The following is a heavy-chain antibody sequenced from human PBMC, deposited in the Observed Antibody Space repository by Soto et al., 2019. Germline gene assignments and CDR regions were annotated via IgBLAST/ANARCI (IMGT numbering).Heavy chain of an antibody. CDR2: IYYSGST. Sequence: SETVSLTCAVSGGSISSSSYFWGWIRQPPGKGLEWIGSIYYSGSTNYNPSLKSRVTISVHTSNRQFSLELSSVTAADTAVYYCARGLITGSQYSGGWYYFDSRDQGTQVTVSS. CDR3: ARGLITGSQYSGGWYYFDS. D-gene: IGHD1-26*01. CDR1: GGSISSSSYF. V-gene: IGHV4-39*07. J-gene: IGHJ4*02.